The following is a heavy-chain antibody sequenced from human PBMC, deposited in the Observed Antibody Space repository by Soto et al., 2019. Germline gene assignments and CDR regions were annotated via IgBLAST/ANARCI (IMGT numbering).Heavy chain of an antibody. CDR1: GFTFSSYS. V-gene: IGHV3-21*04. CDR2: ISSSGGFT. J-gene: IGHJ3*02. CDR3: AKTRRIWDGPGAFDI. D-gene: IGHD3-16*01. Sequence: GGSLRLSCEGSGFTFSSYSMSWVRQAPGKGLEWVSSISSSGGFTYYADSVKGRFTISRDNAQNSLYLQVDSLRAEDTAVYYCAKTRRIWDGPGAFDIWGQGKMVTVSS.